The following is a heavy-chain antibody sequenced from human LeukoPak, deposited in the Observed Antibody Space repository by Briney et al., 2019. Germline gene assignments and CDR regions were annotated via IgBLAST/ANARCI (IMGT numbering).Heavy chain of an antibody. CDR3: ARDCPLALAAAGLNWFDP. D-gene: IGHD6-13*01. CDR2: IIPIFGTA. V-gene: IGHV1-69*13. Sequence: ASVKVSCKASGGTFSSYAISWVRQAPGQGLEWMGGIIPIFGTANYAQKFQGRVTITAGESTSTAYMELSSLRSEDTAVYYCARDCPLALAAAGLNWFDPWGQGTLVTVSS. J-gene: IGHJ5*02. CDR1: GGTFSSYA.